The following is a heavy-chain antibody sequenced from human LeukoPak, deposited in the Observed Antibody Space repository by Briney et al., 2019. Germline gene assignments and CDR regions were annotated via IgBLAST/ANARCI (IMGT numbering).Heavy chain of an antibody. CDR2: IKQDGSGT. J-gene: IGHJ6*03. CDR3: AGCSTVTTYYYSYYMDI. Sequence: PGGSLRLSCAASEFTFSNYWMSWVRLAPGKGMEGVANIKQDGSGTYYVASVKGRFTISRDNAKNSLYLQMNSLRAEDTAVYYCAGCSTVTTYYYSYYMDIWGKGTAVTVSS. D-gene: IGHD4-17*01. V-gene: IGHV3-7*01. CDR1: EFTFSNYW.